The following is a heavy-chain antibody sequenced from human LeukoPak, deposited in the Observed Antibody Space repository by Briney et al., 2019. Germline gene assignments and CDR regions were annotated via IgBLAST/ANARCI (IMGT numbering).Heavy chain of an antibody. CDR1: GFTFSSYE. Sequence: GGSLRLSCAASGFTFSSYEMNWVRQAPGKGLEWVSYISSSSSTIYYADSVKGRFTISRDNAKNSLYLQMNSLRAEDTAVYYCARASGDGYNPYYFDYWGQGTLVTVSS. J-gene: IGHJ4*02. D-gene: IGHD5-24*01. CDR3: ARASGDGYNPYYFDY. V-gene: IGHV3-48*01. CDR2: ISSSSSTI.